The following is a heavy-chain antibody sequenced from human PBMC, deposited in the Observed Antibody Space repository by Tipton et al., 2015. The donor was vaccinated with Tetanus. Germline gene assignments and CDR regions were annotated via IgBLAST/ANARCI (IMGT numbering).Heavy chain of an antibody. Sequence: TLSLTCTVSGDSISFYYWSWIRQPPGKGLEWIGYIYYSGNTKYNPSLKSRVTMSVDTPKNQFSLNLTSVTPADTAVYYCARDLRRYQQNNWFGPWGQGTLVTVSS. CDR2: IYYSGNT. V-gene: IGHV4-59*01. J-gene: IGHJ5*02. CDR3: ARDLRRYQQNNWFGP. CDR1: GDSISFYY. D-gene: IGHD2-2*01.